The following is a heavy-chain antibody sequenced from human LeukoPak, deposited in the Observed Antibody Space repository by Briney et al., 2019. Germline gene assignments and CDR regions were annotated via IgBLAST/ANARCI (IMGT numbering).Heavy chain of an antibody. V-gene: IGHV7-4-1*02. CDR2: INTNTGNP. J-gene: IGHJ1*01. CDR1: GYIFSVYV. CDR3: ARDYTIAVGTTTYLQH. D-gene: IGHD1-14*01. Sequence: GASVKVSCKASGYIFSVYVLIWVRQAPGQGLELMGWINTNTGNPTYAQGFTGRFVFSLDTSVSTAYLQISSLKAEDTAVYYCARDYTIAVGTTTYLQHWGQGTLVTVSS.